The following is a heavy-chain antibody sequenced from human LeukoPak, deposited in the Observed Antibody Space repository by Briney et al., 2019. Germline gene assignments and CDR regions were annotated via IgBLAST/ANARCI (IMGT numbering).Heavy chain of an antibody. CDR2: IYSGGST. CDR3: ARDPPYYDSSGLDY. J-gene: IGHJ4*02. CDR1: GFTVSSNY. D-gene: IGHD3-22*01. V-gene: IGHV3-66*01. Sequence: GGSLRLSCAASGFTVSSNYMSWVRQAPGKGLEWVSVIYSGGSTYYADSVKGRFTISRDNSKNTLYLQMNSLRAEDTAVYYCARDPPYYDSSGLDYWGQGTLVTVSS.